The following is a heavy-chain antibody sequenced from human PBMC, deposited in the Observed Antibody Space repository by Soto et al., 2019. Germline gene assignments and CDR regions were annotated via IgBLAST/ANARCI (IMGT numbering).Heavy chain of an antibody. CDR1: GFTFSSYA. J-gene: IGHJ6*02. Sequence: PGGSLRLSXAASGFTFSSYAMHWVRQAPGKGLEWVAVISYDGSNKYYADSVKGRFTISRDNSKNTLYLQMNSLRAEDTAVYYCARDRAYYDILTGPGPRYYGMDVWGRGTTVTVSS. D-gene: IGHD3-9*01. V-gene: IGHV3-30-3*01. CDR3: ARDRAYYDILTGPGPRYYGMDV. CDR2: ISYDGSNK.